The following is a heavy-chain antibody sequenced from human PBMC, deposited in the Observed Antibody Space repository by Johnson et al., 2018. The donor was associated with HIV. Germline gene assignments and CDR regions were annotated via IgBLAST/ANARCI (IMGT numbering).Heavy chain of an antibody. CDR3: ARALPRYDAVDI. V-gene: IGHV3-23*04. CDR1: GFTFSSYA. J-gene: IGHJ3*02. D-gene: IGHD1-14*01. Sequence: VQLVESGGGLVQPGGSLRLSCVASGFTFSSYAMSWVRQAPGKGLEWVSGITGSSASRYYADSVKGRFIIYRDNSKNTLYLQMNSLRAEDKALYYCARALPRYDAVDIWGQGTMVTVSS. CDR2: ITGSSASR.